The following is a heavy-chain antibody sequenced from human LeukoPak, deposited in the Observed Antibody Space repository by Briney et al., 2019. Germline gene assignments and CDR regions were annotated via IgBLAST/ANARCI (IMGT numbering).Heavy chain of an antibody. CDR1: GGSISSYY. D-gene: IGHD6-13*01. J-gene: IGHJ6*03. CDR2: VYYSGST. V-gene: IGHV4-59*01. Sequence: SETLSLTCTVSGGSISSYYWSWIRQPPGKGLEWIGYVYYSGSTNYNPSLKSRVSISVDTSKNQFSLKLSSVTAADTAVYYCARTTEAHSWRTRYYDYYMDVWGKGTTVTVSS. CDR3: ARTTEAHSWRTRYYDYYMDV.